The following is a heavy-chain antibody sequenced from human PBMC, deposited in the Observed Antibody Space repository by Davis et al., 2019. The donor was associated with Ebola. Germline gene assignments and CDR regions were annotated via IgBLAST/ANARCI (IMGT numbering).Heavy chain of an antibody. CDR3: ARVYNWGFDF. V-gene: IGHV3-23*01. D-gene: IGHD1-20*01. CDR2: ISGSGGST. CDR1: GFTFSSYA. Sequence: GESLKISCAASGFTFSSYAMSWVRQAPGKGLEWVSAISGSGGSTYYAESVKGRFTISRDSAKDSLYLHMDSLRDDDTAVYYCARVYNWGFDFWGQGTLVTVSS. J-gene: IGHJ4*02.